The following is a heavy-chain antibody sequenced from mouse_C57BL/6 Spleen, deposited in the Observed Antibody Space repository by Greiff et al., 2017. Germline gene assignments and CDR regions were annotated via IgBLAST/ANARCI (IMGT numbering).Heavy chain of an antibody. D-gene: IGHD2-5*01. Sequence: VQLQQSGAELVKPGASVKLSCTASGFNINDSYMHWVKQRTEPGLAWIGRIDSEDGDTKSAPQFQGKATITADTSSNTAYLQLSSLTTEDTAVYYCARRGNYSNYVFMDDWGQGTSVTVSS. CDR3: ARRGNYSNYVFMDD. V-gene: IGHV14-2*01. CDR1: GFNINDSY. J-gene: IGHJ4*01. CDR2: IDSEDGDT.